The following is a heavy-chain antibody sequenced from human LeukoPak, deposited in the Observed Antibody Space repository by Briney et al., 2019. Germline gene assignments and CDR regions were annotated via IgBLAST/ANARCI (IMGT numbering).Heavy chain of an antibody. D-gene: IGHD4-11*01. Sequence: SVKVSCKASGGTFSSYAISWVRQAPGQGLEWMGGIIPIFGTANYAQKFQGRVTITADESTSTAYMELSSLRSEDTAVYYCAPTTVTPTSQPVAVNWGQGTLVTVSS. CDR1: GGTFSSYA. V-gene: IGHV1-69*13. J-gene: IGHJ4*02. CDR3: APTTVTPTSQPVAVN. CDR2: IIPIFGTA.